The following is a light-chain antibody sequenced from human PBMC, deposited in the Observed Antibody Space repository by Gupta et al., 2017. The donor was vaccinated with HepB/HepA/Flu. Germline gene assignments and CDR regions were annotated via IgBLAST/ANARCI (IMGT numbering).Light chain of an antibody. J-gene: IGKJ1*01. CDR2: KAS. CDR3: QRYDSYRT. CDR1: QTISNW. V-gene: IGKV1-5*03. Sequence: DSHMTQSPSTLYASVGDRVTITCRASQTISNWLAWYQQKPGKAPNLLIYKASSLAGGVPSRFSGSGSGTEFTLTISSLQPDDFATYYCQRYDSYRTFGQGTKVEIK.